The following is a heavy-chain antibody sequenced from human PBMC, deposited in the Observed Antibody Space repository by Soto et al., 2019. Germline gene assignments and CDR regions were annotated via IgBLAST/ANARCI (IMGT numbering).Heavy chain of an antibody. Sequence: EVQLLESGGGLVQPGGSLRLSCAASGFTFSSYAMSWVRQAPGKGLEWVSSISGSGDSTYYAESVRGRFTISRDNSKNTLYLQMNSLRAEDTAVYYCAKDLSSSWYQLFDYWGQGTLVTVSS. J-gene: IGHJ4*02. V-gene: IGHV3-23*01. CDR1: GFTFSSYA. CDR2: ISGSGDST. CDR3: AKDLSSSWYQLFDY. D-gene: IGHD6-13*01.